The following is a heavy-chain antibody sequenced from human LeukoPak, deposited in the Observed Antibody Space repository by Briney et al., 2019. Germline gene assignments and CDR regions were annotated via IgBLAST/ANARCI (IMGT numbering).Heavy chain of an antibody. Sequence: GGSLRLSCAASGFTFSGSAMHWVRQASGKGLEWVGRIRSKANSYATAYAASVEGRFTISRDDSKNTAYLQMNSLKTEDTAVYYCTRLSVGTPPRPGDYWGQGTLVTVSS. V-gene: IGHV3-73*01. CDR3: TRLSVGTPPRPGDY. CDR2: IRSKANSYAT. D-gene: IGHD2-2*01. J-gene: IGHJ4*02. CDR1: GFTFSGSA.